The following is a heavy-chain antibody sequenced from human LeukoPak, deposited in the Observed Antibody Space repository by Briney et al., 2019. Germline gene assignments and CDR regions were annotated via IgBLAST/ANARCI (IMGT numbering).Heavy chain of an antibody. CDR3: TTASGGYDSEFYYGMDV. Sequence: GGSLRLSCAASGFTFSNAWMSWVRQAPGKGLEWVGRIKSKTDGGTTDYAAPVKGRFTIPRDDSKNTLYLQMNSLKTEDTAVYYCTTASGGYDSEFYYGMDVWGQGATVTVSS. D-gene: IGHD5-12*01. CDR2: IKSKTDGGTT. J-gene: IGHJ6*02. V-gene: IGHV3-15*01. CDR1: GFTFSNAW.